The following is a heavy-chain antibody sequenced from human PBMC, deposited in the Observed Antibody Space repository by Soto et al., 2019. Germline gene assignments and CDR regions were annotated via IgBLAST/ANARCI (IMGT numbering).Heavy chain of an antibody. CDR3: TRGGAYAFDY. J-gene: IGHJ4*02. CDR2: ISNKDDNYAT. CDR1: GFELRASS. Sequence: EVQLVESGGGLVQSGGSLKLSCAVSGFELRASSMHWVRQGSGKGLEWVGRISNKDDNYATAYGASVKGRFTLSRDDSKNTAYLQLSSLETEDSAVYYCTRGGAYAFDYWGQGVMVTVS. D-gene: IGHD5-12*01. V-gene: IGHV3-73*01.